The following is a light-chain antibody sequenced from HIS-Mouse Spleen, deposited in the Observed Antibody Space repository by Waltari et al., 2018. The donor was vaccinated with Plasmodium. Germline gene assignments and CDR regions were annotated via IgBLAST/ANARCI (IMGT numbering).Light chain of an antibody. J-gene: IGLJ3*02. V-gene: IGLV2-23*01. CDR3: CSYAGNSTWV. CDR1: SSDVGSYNL. Sequence: QSALTQPASVSGSPGQSITISCTGTSSDVGSYNLVSWYQQHPGKAPKLMIYDEGSKRASGVSNRFPGSKCGNTASLTISGLQAEDEADYYCCSYAGNSTWVFGGGTKLTVL. CDR2: EGS.